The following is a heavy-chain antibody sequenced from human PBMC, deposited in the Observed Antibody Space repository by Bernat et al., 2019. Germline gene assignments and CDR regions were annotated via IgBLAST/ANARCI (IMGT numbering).Heavy chain of an antibody. Sequence: QVQLVESGGGVVQPGRSLRLSCAASGFTFSSYAMHWVRQAPGKGLEWVAVISYDGSNKYYADSVKGRFTISRDNSKNTLYLQMNSLRAEDTAVYYCAKDLGEGPTYGMDVWGQGTTVTVSS. CDR3: AKDLGEGPTYGMDV. D-gene: IGHD3-3*01. CDR2: ISYDGSNK. V-gene: IGHV3-30*04. CDR1: GFTFSSYA. J-gene: IGHJ6*02.